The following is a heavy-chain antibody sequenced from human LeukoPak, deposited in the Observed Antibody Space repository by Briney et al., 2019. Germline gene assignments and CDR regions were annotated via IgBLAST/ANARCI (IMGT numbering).Heavy chain of an antibody. Sequence: ASVKVPCKASGYTFTSYGISWVRQAPGQGLEWMGWISAYNGYTNYAQKLQGRVTMTTDTSTSTAYMELRSLRSDDTAVYYCARDRCSGGSCAFDYWGQGTLVTVSS. CDR1: GYTFTSYG. V-gene: IGHV1-18*01. CDR3: ARDRCSGGSCAFDY. J-gene: IGHJ4*02. CDR2: ISAYNGYT. D-gene: IGHD2-15*01.